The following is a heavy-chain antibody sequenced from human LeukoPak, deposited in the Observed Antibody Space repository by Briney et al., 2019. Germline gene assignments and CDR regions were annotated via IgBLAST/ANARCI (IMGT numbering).Heavy chain of an antibody. V-gene: IGHV3-30*02. CDR2: IRYDGSNK. D-gene: IGHD3-10*01. Sequence: PGGSLRLSCAASGFTFSSYGMHWVRQAPGKGLEWVAFIRYDGSNKYYADSVKGRFTISRDNSKNTLCLQMNSLRAEDTAVYYCAKDLRKGRGVIITYYYYYGMDVWGQGTTVTVSS. J-gene: IGHJ6*02. CDR1: GFTFSSYG. CDR3: AKDLRKGRGVIITYYYYYGMDV.